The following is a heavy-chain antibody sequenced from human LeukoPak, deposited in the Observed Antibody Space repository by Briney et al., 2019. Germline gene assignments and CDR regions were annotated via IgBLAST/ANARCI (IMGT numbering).Heavy chain of an antibody. V-gene: IGHV3-48*03. CDR3: AREDTGVAFDI. CDR2: ISGSGIK. Sequence: PGGSLRLSCAASRFTFNSYEMNWVRQAPGKGLEWVSYISGSGIKHYADSVKGRFTISRDNAKNSLYLQMNSLRVEDTAVYYCAREDTGVAFDIWGQGTTVTV. CDR1: RFTFNSYE. J-gene: IGHJ3*02. D-gene: IGHD2-8*01.